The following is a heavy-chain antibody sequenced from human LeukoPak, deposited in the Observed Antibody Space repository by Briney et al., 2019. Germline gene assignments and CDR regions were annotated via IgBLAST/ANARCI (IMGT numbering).Heavy chain of an antibody. V-gene: IGHV3-30*01. Sequence: PGRSLRLSCAASGFTFSSYAMHWVRQAPGKGLEWVAVISYDGSNKYYADSVKGRFTISRDNYKNTLYLQMNSLRAEDTAVYYCHDFWSGTQGFDYWGQGTLVTVSS. D-gene: IGHD3-3*01. J-gene: IGHJ4*02. CDR3: HDFWSGTQGFDY. CDR1: GFTFSSYA. CDR2: ISYDGSNK.